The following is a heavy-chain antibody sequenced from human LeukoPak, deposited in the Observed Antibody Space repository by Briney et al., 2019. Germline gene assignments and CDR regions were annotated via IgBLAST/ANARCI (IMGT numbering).Heavy chain of an antibody. CDR3: VRSGPMVGYFDL. V-gene: IGHV4-31*03. J-gene: IGHJ2*01. CDR2: IYYSGST. Sequence: SETLSLTCTVSGGSISSGGYYWSWIRQHPGKGLEWIGYIYYSGSTYYNPSLKSRVTISVDTSKNQFSLKLSSVTAADTAVYYCVRSGPMVGYFDLWGRGTLVTVSS. CDR1: GGSISSGGYY. D-gene: IGHD3-10*01.